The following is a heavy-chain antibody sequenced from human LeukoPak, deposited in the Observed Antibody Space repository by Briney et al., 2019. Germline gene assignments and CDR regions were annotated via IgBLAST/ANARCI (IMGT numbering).Heavy chain of an antibody. CDR2: ISGSGGST. J-gene: IGHJ4*02. V-gene: IGHV3-23*01. Sequence: GSLRLSCAASGFTFSSYAMSWVRQAPGKGLEWVSAISGSGGSTYYADSVKGRFTISRDNSKNTLYLQMNSLRAEDTAVYYCAKGSEGDFWSGYVFDYWGQGTLVTVSS. CDR1: GFTFSSYA. CDR3: AKGSEGDFWSGYVFDY. D-gene: IGHD3-3*01.